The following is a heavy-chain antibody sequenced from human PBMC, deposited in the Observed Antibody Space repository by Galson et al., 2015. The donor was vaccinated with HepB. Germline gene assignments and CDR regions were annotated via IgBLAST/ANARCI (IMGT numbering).Heavy chain of an antibody. Sequence: SVKVSCKASGYTFSNYDINWVRQATGQGLEWMGWMNPNSGNTGYAQKFQGRVTMTRSISMSTAYMELSSLRSEDTAVYYCARGGGGQLDEYWGQGSQVTVSS. CDR1: GYTFSNYD. J-gene: IGHJ4*02. CDR3: ARGGGGQLDEY. V-gene: IGHV1-8*02. CDR2: MNPNSGNT. D-gene: IGHD6-6*01.